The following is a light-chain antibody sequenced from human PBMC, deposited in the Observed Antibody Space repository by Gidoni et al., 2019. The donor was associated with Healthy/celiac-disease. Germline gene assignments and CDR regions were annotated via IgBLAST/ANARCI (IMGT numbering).Light chain of an antibody. CDR3: QQYYSFPLT. CDR1: QGISSY. CDR2: AAS. V-gene: IGKV1D-8*01. Sequence: VIWMTQTPSLLSASAGDRVTISCQMSQGISSYLAWYQQKPGKAPELLIYAASTLQSGVPSRFSGSGSGTDFTLTISCLQSEDFATYYCQQYYSFPLTFGQGTRLEIK. J-gene: IGKJ2*01.